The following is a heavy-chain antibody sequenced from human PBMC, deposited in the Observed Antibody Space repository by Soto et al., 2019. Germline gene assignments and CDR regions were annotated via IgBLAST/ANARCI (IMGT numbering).Heavy chain of an antibody. CDR3: AKEYSSTWYYFDC. D-gene: IGHD6-13*01. CDR1: GFTFSSYG. Sequence: QVQLVESGGGVVQPGRSLRLSCVASGFTFSSYGLHWVRQAPGKGLEWVALISYDGSNKDYADSVQGRFTISRDNSKNTLYLQMNSLRAEDTAVYYCAKEYSSTWYYFDCWGQGTLVTVSS. V-gene: IGHV3-30*18. J-gene: IGHJ4*02. CDR2: ISYDGSNK.